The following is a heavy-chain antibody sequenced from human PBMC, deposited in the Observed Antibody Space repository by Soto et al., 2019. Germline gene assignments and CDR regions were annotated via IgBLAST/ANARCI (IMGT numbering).Heavy chain of an antibody. CDR3: ARVNGSGTYYYYGMDV. Sequence: QVQLQESGPGLVKPSQTLSLTCTVSGGSISSGGYYWSWIRQHPGKGLEWIGYIYYSGSTYYNPSLKRRVTISVDTSKNQFSLKLSSVTAADTAVYYCARVNGSGTYYYYGMDVWGQGTTVTVSS. D-gene: IGHD3-10*01. CDR1: GGSISSGGYY. CDR2: IYYSGST. J-gene: IGHJ6*02. V-gene: IGHV4-31*03.